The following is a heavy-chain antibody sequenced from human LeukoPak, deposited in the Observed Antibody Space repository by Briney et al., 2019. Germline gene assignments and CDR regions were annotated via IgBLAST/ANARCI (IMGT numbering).Heavy chain of an antibody. CDR2: INHSGST. Sequence: SETLSLTCAVSGGSISSGGYSWSWIRQPPGKGLEWIGYINHSGSTNYNPSLKSRVTISVDTSKNQFSLKLSSVTAADTAVYYCARGLRGRRVAAAPFDPWGQGTLVTVSS. V-gene: IGHV4-30-2*01. CDR3: ARGLRGRRVAAAPFDP. D-gene: IGHD2-15*01. J-gene: IGHJ5*02. CDR1: GGSISSGGYS.